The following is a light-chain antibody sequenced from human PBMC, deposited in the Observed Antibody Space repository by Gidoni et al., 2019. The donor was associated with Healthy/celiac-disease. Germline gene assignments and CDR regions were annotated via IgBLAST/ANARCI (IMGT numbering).Light chain of an antibody. CDR1: QSFSSSY. CDR3: QQYGSAIT. CDR2: GAS. V-gene: IGKV3-20*01. Sequence: EIVLTQSPGTLSLSPGERATLSCRASQSFSSSYLAWYQQKPGQAPRLLIYGASSRATGIPDRFSGSGSGTDFTLTISRLEPEDFAVYYCQQYGSAITFXXXTRLEIK. J-gene: IGKJ5*01.